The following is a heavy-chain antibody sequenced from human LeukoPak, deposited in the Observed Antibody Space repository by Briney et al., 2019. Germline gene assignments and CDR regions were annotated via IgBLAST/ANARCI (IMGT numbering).Heavy chain of an antibody. CDR3: ARGPYSYDSSGAFDI. Sequence: SETLSLTCSVSGGSISSYYWSWIRQPAGKGQEWIGRIYTSGSTNYNPSLKSRVTISVDTSKNQFSLKLSSVTAADTAVYFCARGPYSYDSSGAFDIWGQGTMVTVSS. V-gene: IGHV4-4*07. D-gene: IGHD3-22*01. J-gene: IGHJ3*02. CDR1: GGSISSYY. CDR2: IYTSGST.